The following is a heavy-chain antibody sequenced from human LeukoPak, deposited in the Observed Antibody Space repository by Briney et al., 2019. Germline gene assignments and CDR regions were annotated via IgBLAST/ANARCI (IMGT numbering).Heavy chain of an antibody. CDR2: ISAYNGNT. Sequence: ASVKVSCKASGYTFTSYGISWVRQAPGQGLEWMGWISAYNGNTNYAQKLQGRVTMTTDTSTSTAYMELRSLRSDDTAVYYCARDRTAMVNSLGYYYMDVWGKGTTVTVSS. CDR1: GYTFTSYG. CDR3: ARDRTAMVNSLGYYYMDV. V-gene: IGHV1-18*01. J-gene: IGHJ6*03. D-gene: IGHD5-18*01.